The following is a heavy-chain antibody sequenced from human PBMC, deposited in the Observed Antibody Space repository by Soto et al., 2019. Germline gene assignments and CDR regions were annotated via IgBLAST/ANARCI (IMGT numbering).Heavy chain of an antibody. D-gene: IGHD4-4*01. CDR3: ARGMTTLTSIDY. V-gene: IGHV4-30-2*01. CDR1: GGSISSGGYS. CDR2: IYHSGST. Sequence: SETLSLTCAVSGGSISSGGYSWGWIRQPPGKGLEWIGYIYHSGSTYYNPSLKSRVTISVDRSKNQFSLKLSSVTAADTAVYYCARGMTTLTSIDYWGQGTLVTVSS. J-gene: IGHJ4*02.